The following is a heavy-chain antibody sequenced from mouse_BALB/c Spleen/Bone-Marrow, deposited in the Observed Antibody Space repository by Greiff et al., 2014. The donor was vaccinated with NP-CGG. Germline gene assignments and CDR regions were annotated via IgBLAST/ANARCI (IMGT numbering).Heavy chain of an antibody. D-gene: IGHD1-1*01. CDR1: GFNIKDTY. CDR3: ARYYYGSSYFDY. Sequence: VHVKQSGAELVKPGASVKLSCTASGFNIKDTYMHWVKQRPEQGLEWTGRIDPANGNTKYDPKFQGKATITADTSSNTAYLQLSSLTSEDTAVYYCARYYYGSSYFDYWGQGTTLTVSS. V-gene: IGHV14-3*02. J-gene: IGHJ2*01. CDR2: IDPANGNT.